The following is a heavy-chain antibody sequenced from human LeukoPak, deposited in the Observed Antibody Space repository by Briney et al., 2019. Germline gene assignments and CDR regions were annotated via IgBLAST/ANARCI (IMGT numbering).Heavy chain of an antibody. CDR3: ASEIEPAGSRGPRGSDY. CDR1: GYTFTGYC. Sequence: GASVKVSCKASGYTFTGYCMNWLRQAPGQGLEWMGWINPNTGGTNYAQKFQGRVSMTRDTSTSAAYMELSRLRPDDTAIYYCASEIEPAGSRGPRGSDYWGQGTLVTVSS. CDR2: INPNTGGT. V-gene: IGHV1-2*02. J-gene: IGHJ4*02. D-gene: IGHD2-2*01.